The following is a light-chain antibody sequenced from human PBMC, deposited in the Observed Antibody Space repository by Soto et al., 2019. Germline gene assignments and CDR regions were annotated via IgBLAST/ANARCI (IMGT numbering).Light chain of an antibody. V-gene: IGLV1-40*01. CDR2: GNS. J-gene: IGLJ1*01. CDR3: QSYDSSLSGYV. Sequence: QSVLTKAPAVSWAPGQSVTISCTRIRSNIGAVYDVHWYQQLPGTAPKLLIYGNSNRPSGVPDRFSGSKSGTSASLAITGLQAEDDADYYCQSYDSSLSGYVFGTGTKVTVL. CDR1: RSNIGAVYD.